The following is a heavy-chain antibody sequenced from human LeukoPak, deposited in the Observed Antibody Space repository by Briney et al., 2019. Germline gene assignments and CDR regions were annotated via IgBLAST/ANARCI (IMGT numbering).Heavy chain of an antibody. CDR2: IYYSGTI. CDR1: GGSISSSSHY. D-gene: IGHD1-26*01. Sequence: SETLSLTCTVSGGSISSSSHYWGGIRQSPGKGLEWIGSIYYSGTIYYNPSLKSRVTISVDTSKNKFSLKLSSVTAADTAIYYCATTTIRLGYWGQGTLVTVSS. CDR3: ATTTIRLGY. J-gene: IGHJ4*02. V-gene: IGHV4-39*07.